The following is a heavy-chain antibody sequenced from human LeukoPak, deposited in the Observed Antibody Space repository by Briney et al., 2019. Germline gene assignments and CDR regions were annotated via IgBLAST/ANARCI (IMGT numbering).Heavy chain of an antibody. D-gene: IGHD5-24*01. V-gene: IGHV3-21*01. J-gene: IGHJ4*02. Sequence: PGGSLRLSCAASGFTFSDYYMHWVRQAPGKGLEWVSSISSSSSYIYYADSVKGRFTISRDNAKNSLYLQMNSLRAEDTAVYYCARGTLQFFGYWGQGTLVTVSS. CDR2: ISSSSSYI. CDR3: ARGTLQFFGY. CDR1: GFTFSDYY.